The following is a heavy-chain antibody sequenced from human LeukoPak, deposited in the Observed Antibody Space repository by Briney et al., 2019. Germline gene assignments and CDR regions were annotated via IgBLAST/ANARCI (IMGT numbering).Heavy chain of an antibody. Sequence: SETLSLTCTVSGYYISSGYCWGWIRPPPGKGLEWIANIYHSGLIYYNPSLKSRITISIDTSKNQFSLKLSSVTAADTAVYYCASRKLGNDYWGQGTLVTVSS. J-gene: IGHJ4*01. CDR1: GYYISSGYC. CDR2: IYHSGLI. V-gene: IGHV4-38-2*02. CDR3: ASRKLGNDY. D-gene: IGHD7-27*01.